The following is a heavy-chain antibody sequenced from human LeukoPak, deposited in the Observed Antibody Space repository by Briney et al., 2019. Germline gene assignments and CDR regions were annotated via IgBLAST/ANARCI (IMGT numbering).Heavy chain of an antibody. CDR1: GFTFSSYE. V-gene: IGHV3-15*01. J-gene: IGHJ4*02. CDR3: TTVTMVRDYDY. Sequence: PGGSLRLSCAASGFTFSSYEMNWVRQAPGKGLEWVGRIKSEEHGGTTDYAAPVKGRFTISRDDSKNRLYLEMNSLRIEDTAVYYCTTVTMVRDYDYWGRGTLVTVSS. D-gene: IGHD3-10*01. CDR2: IKSEEHGGTT.